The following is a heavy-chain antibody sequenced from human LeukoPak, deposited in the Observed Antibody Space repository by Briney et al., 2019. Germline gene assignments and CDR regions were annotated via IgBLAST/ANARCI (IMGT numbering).Heavy chain of an antibody. D-gene: IGHD6-13*01. CDR1: GYTFTSYD. V-gene: IGHV1-69*13. CDR3: ARDGDEDGYSSSWYFF. J-gene: IGHJ4*02. Sequence: SVKVSCKASGYTFTSYDINWVRQATGQGLEWMGGIIPIFGTANYAQKFQGRVTITADESTSTAYMELSSLRSEDTAVYYCARDGDEDGYSSSWYFFWGQGTLVTVSS. CDR2: IIPIFGTA.